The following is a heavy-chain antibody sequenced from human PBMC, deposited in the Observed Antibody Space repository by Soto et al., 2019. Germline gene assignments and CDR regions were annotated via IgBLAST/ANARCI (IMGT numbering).Heavy chain of an antibody. CDR2: IRDTGGYT. Sequence: EVQLLESGGGLVQPGGSLRLSCVASGFTFSGYAMSWVRQAPGKGLQWVSAIRDTGGYTYYADSVKGRFTISRDNSKSTLFLQLDSLTAADSALYYCAKPSHEMLTGYPPFDHWGQGTLVTVSS. V-gene: IGHV3-23*01. CDR3: AKPSHEMLTGYPPFDH. J-gene: IGHJ4*02. CDR1: GFTFSGYA. D-gene: IGHD3-9*01.